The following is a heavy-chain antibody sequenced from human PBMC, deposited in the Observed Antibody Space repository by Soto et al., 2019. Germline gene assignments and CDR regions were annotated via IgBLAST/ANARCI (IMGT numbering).Heavy chain of an antibody. V-gene: IGHV3-33*01. CDR3: ARVSGPYGSGSYFTSYYGMDV. Sequence: PGGSLRLSCAASGFTFSSYGMHWVRQAPGKGLEWVAVIWYDGSNKYYADSVKGRFTISRDNSKNTLYLQMNSLRAEDTAVYYCARVSGPYGSGSYFTSYYGMDVWGQGTTVTVSS. D-gene: IGHD3-10*01. CDR2: IWYDGSNK. CDR1: GFTFSSYG. J-gene: IGHJ6*02.